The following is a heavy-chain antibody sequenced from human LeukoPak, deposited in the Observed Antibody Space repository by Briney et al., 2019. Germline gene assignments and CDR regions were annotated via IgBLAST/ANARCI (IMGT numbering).Heavy chain of an antibody. Sequence: SETLSLTCTVSGGSISSYYWSWIRQPPGKGLEWIGYFFYSGSTNYNPSLKSRVTISVDTSKNQFSLKLSSVTAADTAVYYCARWGDSSDLGGPIAYCGGDCYWENWFDPWGQGTLVTVSS. V-gene: IGHV4-59*01. CDR3: ARWGDSSDLGGPIAYCGGDCYWENWFDP. CDR2: FFYSGST. CDR1: GGSISSYY. J-gene: IGHJ5*02. D-gene: IGHD2-21*02.